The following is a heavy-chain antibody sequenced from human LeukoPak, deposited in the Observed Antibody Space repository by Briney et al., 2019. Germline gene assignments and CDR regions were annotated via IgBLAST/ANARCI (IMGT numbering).Heavy chain of an antibody. Sequence: SETLSLTCTVSGCSISSNRFYWGWIRQPPGKGPEWIGNIYYSGSTYYSPSLKSRVTISVDTSKNQFSLKQSSVTAADTAVYYCARQTGFSDSSGYYYYFDYWGQGTLVTVSS. CDR2: IYYSGST. D-gene: IGHD3-22*01. CDR3: ARQTGFSDSSGYYYYFDY. V-gene: IGHV4-39*01. J-gene: IGHJ4*02. CDR1: GCSISSNRFY.